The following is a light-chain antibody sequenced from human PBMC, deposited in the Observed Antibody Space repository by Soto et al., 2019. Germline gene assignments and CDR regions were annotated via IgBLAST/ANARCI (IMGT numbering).Light chain of an antibody. CDR2: EVS. V-gene: IGLV2-14*01. CDR3: AACDDTLKSYV. J-gene: IGLJ1*01. Sequence: QCALTQPSSRCDTHGTSVAISGTGTSSDVRSYNYGPWYQQHRGKAPKLLLSEVSDRPSGVSDRFSGSKSGTSASLAISGLQSEDESAYYCAACDDTLKSYVFGTGSQVTVL. CDR1: SSDVRSYNY.